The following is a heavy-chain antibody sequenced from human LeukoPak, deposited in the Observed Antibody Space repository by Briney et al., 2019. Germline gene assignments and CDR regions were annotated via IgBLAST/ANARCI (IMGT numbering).Heavy chain of an antibody. D-gene: IGHD4-17*01. J-gene: IGHJ5*02. CDR2: IWYDGSNK. Sequence: GRSLRLSCAAPGIXFSSFGIHWLRQAPGKGLEWGAFIWYDGSNKYYADSVKGRFTISRDNSKNTLYLQMNSLTAEDTAVYYCARDGTVTAGPFDPWGGGTLVTVSS. CDR3: ARDGTVTAGPFDP. CDR1: GIXFSSFG. V-gene: IGHV3-33*01.